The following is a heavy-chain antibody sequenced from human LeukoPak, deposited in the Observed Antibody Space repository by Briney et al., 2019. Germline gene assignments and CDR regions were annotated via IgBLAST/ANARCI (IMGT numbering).Heavy chain of an antibody. CDR2: ISGSGGST. CDR3: AKACSGGSCYSENYYYYGMDV. J-gene: IGHJ6*02. Sequence: SGGSLRLSCAASGFTFSSYAVSWVRQAPGKGLEWVSAISGSGGSTYYADSVKGRFTISRDNSKNTLYLQMNSLRAEDTAVYYCAKACSGGSCYSENYYYYGMDVWGQGTTVTVSS. V-gene: IGHV3-23*01. D-gene: IGHD2-15*01. CDR1: GFTFSSYA.